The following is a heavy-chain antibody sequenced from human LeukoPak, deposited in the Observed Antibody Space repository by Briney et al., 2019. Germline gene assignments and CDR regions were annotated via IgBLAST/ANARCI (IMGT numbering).Heavy chain of an antibody. J-gene: IGHJ4*02. CDR3: AREDFIAAAGGYFDY. Sequence: KASETLSLTCTVSGGSISSYYWSWIRQPPGKGLEWIGYIYYSGSTNYNPSLKSRVTISVDTSKNQFSLKLSSVTAADTAVYYCAREDFIAAAGGYFDYWGQGTLVTVSS. D-gene: IGHD6-13*01. CDR1: GGSISSYY. V-gene: IGHV4-59*12. CDR2: IYYSGST.